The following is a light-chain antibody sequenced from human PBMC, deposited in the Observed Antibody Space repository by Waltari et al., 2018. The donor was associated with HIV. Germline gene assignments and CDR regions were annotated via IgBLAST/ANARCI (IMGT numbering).Light chain of an antibody. Sequence: QSALTQPASVSGSPGQSITISCTGTSSDVGAYNYVSWYQRHPDKAPKLMIYEVRKRTSGVSKRFSGAKSGNTASLTISGLQAEDEADYYCSSYTTTRTLVFGGGTKLTVL. CDR2: EVR. J-gene: IGLJ2*01. CDR3: SSYTTTRTLV. V-gene: IGLV2-14*01. CDR1: SSDVGAYNY.